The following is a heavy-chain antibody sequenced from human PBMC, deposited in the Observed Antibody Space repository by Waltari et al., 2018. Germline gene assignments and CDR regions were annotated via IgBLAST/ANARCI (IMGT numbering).Heavy chain of an antibody. V-gene: IGHV2-5*02. Sequence: QITLKESGPTLVKPTQTLTLTCTFSGFSLTTSGVGVGWIRQPPGKTLEWLALIYWDDDKRYSPSLKNRLIITKDTSKNQVVLTMTNMDPVDTATYFCAHRQNGVVSGWDNPVLDFWGQGILVTVSS. CDR2: IYWDDDK. CDR3: AHRQNGVVSGWDNPVLDF. CDR1: GFSLTTSGVG. J-gene: IGHJ4*02. D-gene: IGHD6-19*01.